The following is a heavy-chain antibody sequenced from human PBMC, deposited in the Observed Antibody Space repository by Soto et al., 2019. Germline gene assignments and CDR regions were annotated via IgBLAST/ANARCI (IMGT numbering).Heavy chain of an antibody. CDR2: INHSGST. CDR1: GGSFSGYY. D-gene: IGHD3-16*01. Sequence: SQTLSLTCAVYGGSFSGYYWSWIRQPPGKGLEWIGEINHSGSTNYNPSLKSRVTISVDTSKNQFSLKLSSVTAADTAVYYCARAPPRSRGLWVYYGMDVWGQGTTVTVSS. CDR3: ARAPPRSRGLWVYYGMDV. V-gene: IGHV4-34*01. J-gene: IGHJ6*02.